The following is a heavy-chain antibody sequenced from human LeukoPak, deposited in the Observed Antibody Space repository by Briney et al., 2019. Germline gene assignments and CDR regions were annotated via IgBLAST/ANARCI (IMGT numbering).Heavy chain of an antibody. CDR2: ISGGGGST. CDR1: GFTFSSYG. CDR3: AKDLRSTLWLPY. V-gene: IGHV3-23*01. Sequence: GGSLRLSCAASGFTFSSYGMSWVRQAPGKGLEWASAISGGGGSTYYADSVKGRFTISRDNSKNTLYLQMNSLRAEDTAVYYCAKDLRSTLWLPYWGQGTLVTVSS. D-gene: IGHD3-10*01. J-gene: IGHJ4*02.